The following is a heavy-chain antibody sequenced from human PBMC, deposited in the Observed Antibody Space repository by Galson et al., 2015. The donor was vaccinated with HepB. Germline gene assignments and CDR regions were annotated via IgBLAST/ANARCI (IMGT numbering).Heavy chain of an antibody. J-gene: IGHJ6*02. CDR1: GYTFTSYG. CDR2: ISAYNGNT. CDR3: ARVGIAAAGTPSSYYYGMDV. Sequence: SVKVSCKASGYTFTSYGISWVRQAPGQGLEWMGWISAYNGNTNYAQKLQGRVTMTTDTSTSTAYMELRSLRSDDTAVYYCARVGIAAAGTPSSYYYGMDVWGQGTTVTVSS. D-gene: IGHD6-13*01. V-gene: IGHV1-18*01.